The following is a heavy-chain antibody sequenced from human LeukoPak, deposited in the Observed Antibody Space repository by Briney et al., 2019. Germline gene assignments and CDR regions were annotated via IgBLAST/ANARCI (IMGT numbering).Heavy chain of an antibody. V-gene: IGHV1-69*06. CDR3: ASLSQYYYDSSGYPYYFDY. Sequence: VASVKVSCKASVGTFSSYAISWVRQAPGQGLEWMGRIIPIFGTANYAQKFQGRVTITADKSTSTAYMELSSLRSEDTAVYYCASLSQYYYDSSGYPYYFDYWGQGTLVTVSS. CDR1: VGTFSSYA. CDR2: IIPIFGTA. D-gene: IGHD3-22*01. J-gene: IGHJ4*02.